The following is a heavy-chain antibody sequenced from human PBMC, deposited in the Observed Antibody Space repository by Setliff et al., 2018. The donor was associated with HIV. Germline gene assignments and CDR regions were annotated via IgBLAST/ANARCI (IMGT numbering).Heavy chain of an antibody. J-gene: IGHJ4*02. V-gene: IGHV3-53*01. CDR1: GFSVTTAA. Sequence: PGESLKISCVVSGFSVTTAAMAWVRQAPGKGLDSVSVIYAGGTTKYADSVKGRFTFSRDDSKNTFFLQMNSLKTTDTGTYYCATYARTSYGLDDWGQGTEVTVSS. D-gene: IGHD3-10*02. CDR3: ATYARTSYGLDD. CDR2: IYAGGTT.